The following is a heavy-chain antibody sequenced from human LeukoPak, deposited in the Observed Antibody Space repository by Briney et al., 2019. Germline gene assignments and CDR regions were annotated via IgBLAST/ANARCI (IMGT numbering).Heavy chain of an antibody. CDR2: IGGTDGLT. D-gene: IGHD3-10*01. J-gene: IGHJ4*02. CDR3: AKDPLWFGEFNY. Sequence: PGGSLRLSCVASGFTFSNYAMSWVRQAPGKGPEWVSVIGGTDGLTYYADSVKGRFTISRDNSKNTLYLQMNSLRAEDTAVYYCAKDPLWFGEFNYWGQGTLVTVSS. CDR1: GFTFSNYA. V-gene: IGHV3-23*01.